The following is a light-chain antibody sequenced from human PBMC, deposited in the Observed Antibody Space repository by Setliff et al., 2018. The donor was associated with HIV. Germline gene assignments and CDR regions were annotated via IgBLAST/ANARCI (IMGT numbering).Light chain of an antibody. CDR2: EVS. J-gene: IGLJ2*01. CDR1: SSDVGGYNY. CDR3: SSYAGSNDLV. V-gene: IGLV2-8*01. Sequence: ALTQPPSASGSPGQSVTISCTGTSSDVGGYNYVSWYQQHPGKAPKLLIYEVSERPSGVPDRFSGSKSGNTASLTVSGLQAEDEADCYCSSYAGSNDLVFGGGTK.